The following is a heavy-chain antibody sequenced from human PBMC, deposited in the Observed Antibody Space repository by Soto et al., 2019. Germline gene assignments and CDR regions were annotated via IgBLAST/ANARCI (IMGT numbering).Heavy chain of an antibody. CDR1: GYTFTSHG. D-gene: IGHD1-1*01. CDR2: ISAYNGDT. V-gene: IGHV1-18*04. Sequence: ASVQVSGKTCGYTFTSHGISWVRLAPVLGLEWMGWISAYNGDTKYAQRVQDRVSMATDTSTATAYIELRSLRFDDTAIYFCARTHWQSDYLEGFDFWGQGTPVTVSS. CDR3: ARTHWQSDYLEGFDF. J-gene: IGHJ4*02.